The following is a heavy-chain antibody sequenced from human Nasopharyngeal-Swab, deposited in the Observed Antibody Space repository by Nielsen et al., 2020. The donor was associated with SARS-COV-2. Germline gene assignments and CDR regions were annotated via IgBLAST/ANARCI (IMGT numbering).Heavy chain of an antibody. CDR3: AREGYSYGNNWFDP. CDR2: IYHSGRT. Sequence: GSLRPPFTVSGYSIRSVYYWGWLRQPPGKGLEWIGSIYHSGRTYYNPSLKSRVTISVDTSKNQFSLKLSPVTAADTAVYYCAREGYSYGNNWFDPWGQGTLVTVSS. V-gene: IGHV4-38-2*02. CDR1: GYSIRSVYY. D-gene: IGHD5-18*01. J-gene: IGHJ5*02.